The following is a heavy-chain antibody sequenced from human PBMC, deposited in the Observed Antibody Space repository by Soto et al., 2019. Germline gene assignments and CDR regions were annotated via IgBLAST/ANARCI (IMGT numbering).Heavy chain of an antibody. CDR1: GFTVSSNY. J-gene: IGHJ5*02. Sequence: EVQLVESGGGLVQPGGSLRLSCAASGFTVSSNYMSWVRQAPGKGLERVSVIYSGGTTYYADSVKGRLTISRDNVNNMLYLQMNSLRGEDTAVYYCARNGDRIDYRGWFDPWGQGTLVTVSS. D-gene: IGHD3-22*01. CDR2: IYSGGTT. CDR3: ARNGDRIDYRGWFDP. V-gene: IGHV3-66*01.